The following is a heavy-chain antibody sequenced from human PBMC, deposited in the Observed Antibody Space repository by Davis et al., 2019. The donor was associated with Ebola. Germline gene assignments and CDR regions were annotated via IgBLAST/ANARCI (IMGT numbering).Heavy chain of an antibody. CDR3: ATSSGSYSLGY. CDR1: GESFRNYY. D-gene: IGHD1-26*01. V-gene: IGHV4-34*01. CDR2: INHSGST. Sequence: PSETLSLTCAVYGESFRNYYWSWIRQPPGKGLEWIGEINHSGSTKYNPSLQSRVSISVDMSKNQFSLKLTSVTAADTALYYCATSSGSYSLGYWGQGTLVTVSS. J-gene: IGHJ4*02.